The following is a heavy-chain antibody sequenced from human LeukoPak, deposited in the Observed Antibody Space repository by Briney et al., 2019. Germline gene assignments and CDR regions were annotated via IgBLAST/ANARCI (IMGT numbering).Heavy chain of an antibody. CDR1: GGSFSGYY. J-gene: IGHJ4*02. CDR2: IFHSGST. D-gene: IGHD1-14*01. CDR3: ARNGAYNLDY. Sequence: SETLSLTCAVYGGSFSGYYWSWIRQPPGKGLEWIGEIFHSGSTNYNPSLKSRLTISLDKSKNQFSLKLNSVTAADTAVYYCARNGAYNLDYWGQGTLVTVSS. V-gene: IGHV4-34*12.